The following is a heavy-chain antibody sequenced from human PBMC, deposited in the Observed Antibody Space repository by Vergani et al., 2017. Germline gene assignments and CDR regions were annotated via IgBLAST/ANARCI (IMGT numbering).Heavy chain of an antibody. D-gene: IGHD3-22*01. V-gene: IGHV3-7*01. CDR1: GFTFSSYW. CDR2: IKQAGSEK. Sequence: EVQLVESGGGLVQPGGSLRLSCAASGFTFSSYWMSWVRQAPGKGLEWVANIKQAGSEKYYVDSVKGRFTISRDNAKNSLYLQMNSLRAEDTAVYYCARETYYDSSGYLLDYWGQGTLVTVSS. CDR3: ARETYYDSSGYLLDY. J-gene: IGHJ4*02.